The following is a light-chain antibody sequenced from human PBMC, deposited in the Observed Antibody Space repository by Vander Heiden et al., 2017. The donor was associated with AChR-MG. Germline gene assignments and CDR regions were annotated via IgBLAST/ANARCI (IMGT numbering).Light chain of an antibody. CDR1: NSNIGARFY. CDR2: GNN. Sequence: QSVLTQPPSVSGAPGQRVTISCTGSNSNIGARFYVHWYQQLPGTAPKPRIYGNNDRRSGVRDRCSGSRSGTAASLAIPGLQAEDEADYYCQSYDSSHSGSPVVFGGGTKLTVL. CDR3: QSYDSSHSGSPVV. V-gene: IGLV1-40*01. J-gene: IGLJ2*01.